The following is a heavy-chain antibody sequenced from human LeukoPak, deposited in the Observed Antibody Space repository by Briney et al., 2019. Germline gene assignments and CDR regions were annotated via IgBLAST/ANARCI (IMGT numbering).Heavy chain of an antibody. CDR3: ASASGSYFPFDP. CDR2: MNPNSGNT. D-gene: IGHD3-10*01. V-gene: IGHV1-8*01. CDR1: GYTFTSYD. Sequence: ASVTVSFTASGYTFTSYDINWVRQAPGQGLEWMGWMNPNSGNTGYAQKFQGRVTMTRNTSISTAYMELSSLRSEDTAVYYCASASGSYFPFDPWGQGTLVTVSS. J-gene: IGHJ5*02.